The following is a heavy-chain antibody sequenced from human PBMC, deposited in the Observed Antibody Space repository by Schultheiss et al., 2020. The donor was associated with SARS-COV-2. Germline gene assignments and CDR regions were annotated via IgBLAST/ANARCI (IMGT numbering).Heavy chain of an antibody. Sequence: SETLSLTCTVSGGSISSAGYYWSWIRQPPGKGLEWIGYIYYSGSTNYNPSLKSRVTISVDTSKNQFSLKLSSVTAADTAVYYCARLDPSYNWNYDCAFDIWGQGTMVTVSS. CDR2: IYYSGST. CDR1: GGSISSAGYY. V-gene: IGHV4-61*08. CDR3: ARLDPSYNWNYDCAFDI. D-gene: IGHD1-7*01. J-gene: IGHJ3*02.